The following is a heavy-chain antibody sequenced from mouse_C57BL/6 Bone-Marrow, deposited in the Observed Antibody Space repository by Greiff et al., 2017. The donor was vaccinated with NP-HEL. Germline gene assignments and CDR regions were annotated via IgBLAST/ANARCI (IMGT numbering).Heavy chain of an antibody. Sequence: QVQLQQSGAELARPGASVKLSCKASGYTFTSYGISWVKQRTGQGLEWIGEIYPRSGNTYYNEKFKGKATLTADKSSSTAYMELRSLTSEDSAVYFCARPLLLRYPLFAYWGQGTLVTVSA. J-gene: IGHJ3*01. CDR3: ARPLLLRYPLFAY. V-gene: IGHV1-81*01. D-gene: IGHD1-1*01. CDR2: IYPRSGNT. CDR1: GYTFTSYG.